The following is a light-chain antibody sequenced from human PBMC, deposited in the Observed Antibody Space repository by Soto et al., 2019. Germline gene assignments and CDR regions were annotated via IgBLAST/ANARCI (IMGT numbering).Light chain of an antibody. J-gene: IGKJ2*01. Sequence: VMTQSPATLSVSPGERATLSCRASQSVSSNLAWYQQKPGQAPRLLISGASTRATGIPARFSGSGSGTEFTLTISGLQSEDFAVYYCQQYNSWPDTFGQGTKLEIK. CDR2: GAS. CDR3: QQYNSWPDT. V-gene: IGKV3-15*01. CDR1: QSVSSN.